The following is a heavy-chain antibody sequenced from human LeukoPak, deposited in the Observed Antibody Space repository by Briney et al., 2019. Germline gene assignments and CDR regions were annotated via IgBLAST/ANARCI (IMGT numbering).Heavy chain of an antibody. D-gene: IGHD3-22*01. J-gene: IGHJ4*02. CDR3: AREGFMRYYYDGSPLTDY. V-gene: IGHV4-4*07. CDR2: IYSSGGG. CDR1: GDSISNYH. Sequence: SETLSLTCTVSGDSISNYHWSWIRQPAGKGLEWIGHIYSSGGGNYNPSLKSRVTISIDKSKNQVSLKLRSVTAADTAVYYFAREGFMRYYYDGSPLTDYWGQGNLVTVSS.